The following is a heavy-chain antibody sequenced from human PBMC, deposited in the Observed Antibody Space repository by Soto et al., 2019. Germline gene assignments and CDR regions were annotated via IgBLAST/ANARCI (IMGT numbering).Heavy chain of an antibody. V-gene: IGHV4-30-4*08. Sequence: PSGTLSLTCSVSGASIRGGGYYWSRPRQSPGKCLEWIGHIYYTGSTFYSPSLKSRLTISLDTPKNQFSLDLNSVTTADTAMYYCARIEMASIKWGRGTLVTVSS. CDR3: ARIEMASIK. CDR2: IYYTGST. D-gene: IGHD5-12*01. J-gene: IGHJ4*02. CDR1: GASIRGGGYY.